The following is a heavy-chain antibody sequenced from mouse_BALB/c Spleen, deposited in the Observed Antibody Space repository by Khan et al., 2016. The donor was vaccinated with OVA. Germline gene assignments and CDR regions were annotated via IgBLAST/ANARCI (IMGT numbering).Heavy chain of an antibody. CDR1: GFSLSRYN. Sequence: QVQLKESGPGLVAPSQSLSITCIVSGFSLSRYNIHWVRQPPGKGLEWLGMIWGGGSTDYNSALKSRLSISKDNSKGQVFLKMHSLQTDDTAMYYCARAYYRYDGYYAMDYWGQGTSVTVSS. CDR3: ARAYYRYDGYYAMDY. CDR2: IWGGGST. V-gene: IGHV2-6-4*01. D-gene: IGHD2-14*01. J-gene: IGHJ4*01.